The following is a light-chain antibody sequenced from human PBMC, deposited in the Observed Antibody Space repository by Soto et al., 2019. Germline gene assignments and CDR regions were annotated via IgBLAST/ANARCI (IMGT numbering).Light chain of an antibody. V-gene: IGKV3-15*01. CDR2: DPS. CDR3: QQYNNWPPT. CDR1: QSIGGN. J-gene: IGKJ5*01. Sequence: EIVMTQSPAPLSVSPGERATLSCRASQSIGGNLAWYQQKPGQAPRLIIYDPSARATGIPARFSGSGSGTEFTLTISSLQSEDVAVYYCQQYNNWPPTFGQGTRLEIK.